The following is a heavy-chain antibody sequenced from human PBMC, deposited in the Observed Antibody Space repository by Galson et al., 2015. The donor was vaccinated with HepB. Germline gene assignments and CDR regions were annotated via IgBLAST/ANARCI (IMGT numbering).Heavy chain of an antibody. J-gene: IGHJ4*02. D-gene: IGHD3-22*01. CDR1: GYTFTSYY. CDR3: ARVGDYYDSSGYYHGGDYFDY. CDR2: INPSGGST. Sequence: VKVSCKASGYTFTSYYMHWVRQAPGQGLEWMGIINPSGGSTSYAQKFQGRVTMTRDTSTSTVYMELSSLRSEDTAVYYCARVGDYYDSSGYYHGGDYFDYWGQGTLVTVSS. V-gene: IGHV1-46*01.